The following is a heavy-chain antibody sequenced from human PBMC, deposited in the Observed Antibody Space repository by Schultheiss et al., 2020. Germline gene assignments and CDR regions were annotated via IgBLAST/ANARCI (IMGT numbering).Heavy chain of an antibody. V-gene: IGHV3-49*04. D-gene: IGHD5-18*01. CDR1: GITFGDYA. CDR3: TSIQLWTHDY. Sequence: GGSLRLSCTASGITFGDYAMSWVRQAPGKGLEWVGFIKSKAYGGTTEYAASVKGRFTISRDDSKNIAYLQMNSLKTEDTAVYYCTSIQLWTHDYWGQGTLVTVSS. J-gene: IGHJ4*02. CDR2: IKSKAYGGTT.